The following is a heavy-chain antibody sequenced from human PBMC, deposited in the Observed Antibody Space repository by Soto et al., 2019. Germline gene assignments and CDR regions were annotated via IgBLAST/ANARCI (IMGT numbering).Heavy chain of an antibody. D-gene: IGHD5-18*01. Sequence: QVQLQQWGAGLLKPSETLSLTCAVYGGSFSGYYWSWIRQPPGKGLEWIGEINHSRSTNYNPSLKSRVTISVDTSKNQFSLKLSSVTAADTAVYYCARLPQKGLRGYSYSFDYWGQGTLVTVSS. CDR1: GGSFSGYY. J-gene: IGHJ4*02. CDR2: INHSRST. CDR3: ARLPQKGLRGYSYSFDY. V-gene: IGHV4-34*01.